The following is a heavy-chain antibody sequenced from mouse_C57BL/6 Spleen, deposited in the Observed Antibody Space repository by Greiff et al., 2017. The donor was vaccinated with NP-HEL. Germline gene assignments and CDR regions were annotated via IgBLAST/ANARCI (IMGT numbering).Heavy chain of an antibody. V-gene: IGHV1-85*01. D-gene: IGHD1-1*01. CDR1: GYTFTSYD. Sequence: VQLQQSGPELVKPGASVKLSCKASGYTFTSYDINWVKQRPGQGLEWIGWIYPRDGSTKYNEKFKGKATLTVATSSSTAYIELHSLTSEDSAVYFCARSLTYYGSSPYAMDYWGQGTSVTVSS. CDR3: ARSLTYYGSSPYAMDY. J-gene: IGHJ4*01. CDR2: IYPRDGST.